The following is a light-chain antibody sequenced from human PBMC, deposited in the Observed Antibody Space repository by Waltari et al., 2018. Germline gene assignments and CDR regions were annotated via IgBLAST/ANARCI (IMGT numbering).Light chain of an antibody. CDR1: QSVSSS. CDR3: QQYNIWPWT. J-gene: IGKJ1*01. Sequence: EIVLTQSPATLSLSPGERATLSCRASQSVSSSLAWYQQKPGQAPRLLIYDASNRATGIPARFSGSGSGTEFTLTISSLQSEDSAIYYCQQYNIWPWTFGPGTNVDIK. CDR2: DAS. V-gene: IGKV3-11*01.